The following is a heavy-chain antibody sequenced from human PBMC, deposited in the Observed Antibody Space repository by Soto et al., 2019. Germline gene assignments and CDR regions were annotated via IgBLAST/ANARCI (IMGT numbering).Heavy chain of an antibody. CDR3: ARFYDYIWGSYRSQGIAYDAFDI. CDR2: ISSSSSYI. CDR1: GFTFSSYS. Sequence: GGSLRLSCAASGFTFSSYSMNWVRQAPGKGLEWVSSISSSSSYIYYADSVKGRFTISRDNAKNSLYLQMNSLRAEDTAVYYCARFYDYIWGSYRSQGIAYDAFDIWGQGTMVTVSS. J-gene: IGHJ3*02. V-gene: IGHV3-21*01. D-gene: IGHD3-16*02.